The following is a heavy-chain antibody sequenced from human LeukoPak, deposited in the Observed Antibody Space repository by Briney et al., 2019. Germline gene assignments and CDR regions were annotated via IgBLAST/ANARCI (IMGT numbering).Heavy chain of an antibody. CDR3: ARGGGLDV. CDR2: IDHNGNVN. CDR1: GSTFSSYW. Sequence: GGSLRLSCAASGSTFSSYWMNWARQAPGKGLEWVASIDHNGNVNYYVDSVKGRFTISRDNAKNSLYLQMSNLRAEDTAVYFCARGGGLDVWGQGATVTVSS. V-gene: IGHV3-7*03. J-gene: IGHJ6*02. D-gene: IGHD3-16*01.